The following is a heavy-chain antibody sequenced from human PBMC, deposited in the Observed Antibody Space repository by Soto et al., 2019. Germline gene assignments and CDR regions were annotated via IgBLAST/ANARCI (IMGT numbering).Heavy chain of an antibody. CDR3: ASWADAADEDYFHH. CDR1: GFTFSSYE. V-gene: IGHV3-48*03. J-gene: IGHJ1*01. Sequence: GGSLRLSCAASGFTFSSYEMNWVRQAPGKGLEWVSYISSSGSTIYYADSVKGRFTISRDNAKNSLYLQMNNLRAEDTATYYCASWADAADEDYFHHWGQGTLVTVSS. D-gene: IGHD3-16*01. CDR2: ISSSGSTI.